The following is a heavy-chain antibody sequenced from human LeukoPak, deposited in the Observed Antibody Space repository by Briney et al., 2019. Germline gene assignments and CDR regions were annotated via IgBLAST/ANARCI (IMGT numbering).Heavy chain of an antibody. J-gene: IGHJ4*02. D-gene: IGHD3-10*01. CDR2: ISTSSDYI. CDR3: ARVPGT. Sequence: GGSLRLSCVASGFTFSRYWMTWVRQAPGKGLEWVSSISTSSDYIYYADSVKGRFTISRDNAKNSLYLQMNSLRAEDTAVYYCARVPGTWGQGTLVTVSS. CDR1: GFTFSRYW. V-gene: IGHV3-21*01.